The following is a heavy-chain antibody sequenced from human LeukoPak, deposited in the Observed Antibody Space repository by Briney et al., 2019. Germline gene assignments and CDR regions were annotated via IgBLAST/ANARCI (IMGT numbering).Heavy chain of an antibody. D-gene: IGHD2-2*01. CDR2: INHSGST. J-gene: IGHJ4*02. V-gene: IGHV4-34*01. CDR3: ARARRVGDCSSTSCNPFDY. CDR1: GGSFSGYY. Sequence: SETLSLTCAVYGGSFSGYYWSWIRQPPGKGLEWIGEINHSGSTNYNPSLKSRVTISVDTSKNQFSLKLSSVTAADTAVYNCARARRVGDCSSTSCNPFDYWGQGTLVTVSS.